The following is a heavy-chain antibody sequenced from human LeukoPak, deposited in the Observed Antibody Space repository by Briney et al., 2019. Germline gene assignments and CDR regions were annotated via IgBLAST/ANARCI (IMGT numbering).Heavy chain of an antibody. J-gene: IGHJ4*02. Sequence: ASVKVSCKASGYTFTSYGISWVRQAPGQGLEWMGWISAYNGNTNYAQKLQGRVTMTTDTSTSTAYMELRSLRSDDTAVYYCARAVPVYYGSGSHIDYWGQGTLVTVSS. V-gene: IGHV1-18*01. CDR2: ISAYNGNT. CDR1: GYTFTSYG. CDR3: ARAVPVYYGSGSHIDY. D-gene: IGHD3-10*01.